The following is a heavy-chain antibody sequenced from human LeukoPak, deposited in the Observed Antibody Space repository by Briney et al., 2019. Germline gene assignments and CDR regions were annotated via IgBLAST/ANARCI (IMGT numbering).Heavy chain of an antibody. D-gene: IGHD3-10*02. CDR2: ISSSGSTI. J-gene: IGHJ6*04. CDR1: GFTFSSYW. Sequence: GGSLRLSCAASGFTFSSYWMSWVRQAPGKGLEWVSYISSSGSTIYYADSVKGRFTISRDNAKNPLYLQMNSLRAEDTAVYYCAELGITMIGGVWGKGTTVTISS. V-gene: IGHV3-48*04. CDR3: AELGITMIGGV.